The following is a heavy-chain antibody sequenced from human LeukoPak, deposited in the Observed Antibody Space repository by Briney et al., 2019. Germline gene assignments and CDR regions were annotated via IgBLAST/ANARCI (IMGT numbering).Heavy chain of an antibody. CDR3: ARVVTIFGALAFFDY. Sequence: PSETLSLTCTVSGGSISSSSYYWGWIRQPPGKGLEWIGSIYYSGSTYCNPSLKSRVTISVDTSKDQFSLKLSSVTAADTAVYYCARVVTIFGALAFFDYWGQGTLVTVSS. V-gene: IGHV4-39*07. J-gene: IGHJ4*02. CDR2: IYYSGST. CDR1: GGSISSSSYY. D-gene: IGHD3-3*01.